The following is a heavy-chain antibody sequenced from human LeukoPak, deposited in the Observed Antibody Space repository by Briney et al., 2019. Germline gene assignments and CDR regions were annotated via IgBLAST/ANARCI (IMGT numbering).Heavy chain of an antibody. CDR3: ARGVVVPAAIGWFDP. J-gene: IGHJ5*02. D-gene: IGHD2-2*02. Sequence: ASVKVSCMASGYTFTSYGISWVRQAPGQGLEWMGWISAYNGNTNYAQKLQGRVTMTTDTSTSTAYMELRSLRSDDTAVYYCARGVVVPAAIGWFDPWGQGTLVTVSS. CDR2: ISAYNGNT. V-gene: IGHV1-18*01. CDR1: GYTFTSYG.